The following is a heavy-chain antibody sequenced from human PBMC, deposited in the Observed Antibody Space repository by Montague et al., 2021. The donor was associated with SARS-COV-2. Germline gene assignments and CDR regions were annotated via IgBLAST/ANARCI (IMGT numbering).Heavy chain of an antibody. CDR1: GFTFSSYW. V-gene: IGHV3-7*01. D-gene: IGHD2-2*01. CDR3: ARDSFVVVPAASNYYYYYGIDV. CDR2: IKQDGSEK. Sequence: SLRLSCAASGFTFSSYWMSWVRQAPGKGLEWVANIKQDGSEKYYVDSVKGRFTISRDNAKNSLYLQMNSLRAEDTAVYYCARDSFVVVPAASNYYYYYGIDVWGQGTTVTVSS. J-gene: IGHJ6*02.